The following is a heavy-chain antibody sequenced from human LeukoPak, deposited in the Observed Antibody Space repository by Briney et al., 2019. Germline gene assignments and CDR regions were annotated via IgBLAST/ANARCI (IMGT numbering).Heavy chain of an antibody. CDR2: ISGSGGST. CDR1: GFTFSSYA. CDR3: AKDQSLRSSGYFDY. D-gene: IGHD3-10*01. J-gene: IGHJ4*02. V-gene: IGHV3-23*01. Sequence: GGSLRPSCAASGFTFSSYAMSWVRQAPGKGLEWVSAISGSGGSTYYADSVKGRFTISRDNSKNTLYLQMNSLRAEDTAVYYCAKDQSLRSSGYFDYWGQGTLVTVSS.